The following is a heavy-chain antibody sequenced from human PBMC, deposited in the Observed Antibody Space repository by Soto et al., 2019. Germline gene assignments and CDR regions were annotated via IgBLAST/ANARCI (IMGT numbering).Heavy chain of an antibody. Sequence: EVQLVESGGGLVQPGGSLRLSCAASGFTFSSYWMHWVLQAPGKGLVWVSRINSDGSSTSYADSVKGRFTISRDNAKNPLYLQMNSLRAEDTAVYYCVRTSLVVAAATREDYWGQGTLVTVSS. CDR2: INSDGSST. CDR1: GFTFSSYW. V-gene: IGHV3-74*01. J-gene: IGHJ4*02. CDR3: VRTSLVVAAATREDY. D-gene: IGHD2-15*01.